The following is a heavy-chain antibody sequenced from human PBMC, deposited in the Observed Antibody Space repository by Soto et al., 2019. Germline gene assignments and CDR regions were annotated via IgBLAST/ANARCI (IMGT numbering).Heavy chain of an antibody. D-gene: IGHD2-8*02. CDR2: INHSGST. CDR3: ARDKITGLFDY. CDR1: GGSFSGYS. J-gene: IGHJ4*02. V-gene: IGHV4-34*01. Sequence: QVQLQQWGAGLLKPSETLSLTCAVYGGSFSGYSWTWIRQPPGTGLEWLGEINHSGSTNYNPSLKSRVTLSVGTSKYQFSLKLTSVTAADTAVYYCARDKITGLFDYWGQGALVTVSS.